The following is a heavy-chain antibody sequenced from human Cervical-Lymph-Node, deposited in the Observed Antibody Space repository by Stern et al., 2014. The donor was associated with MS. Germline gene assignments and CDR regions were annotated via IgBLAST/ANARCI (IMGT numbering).Heavy chain of an antibody. CDR1: GYLFDDYW. CDR2: IFPRDSNT. CDR3: ASSPATPSGYDRFDY. Sequence: VQLVQSGAEVKKPGESLKISCEASGYLFDDYWIGWVRQMSGRGLELVAIIFPRDSNTRYSPSVQGPVPISADKPLSTTYLQWSSLKAWDTAFYYWASSPATPSGYDRFDYWGQGALVTVSS. V-gene: IGHV5-51*04. D-gene: IGHD5-12*01. J-gene: IGHJ4*02.